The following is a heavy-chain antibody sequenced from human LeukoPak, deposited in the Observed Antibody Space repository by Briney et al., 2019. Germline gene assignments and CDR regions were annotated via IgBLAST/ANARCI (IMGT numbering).Heavy chain of an antibody. CDR2: MYSGGST. Sequence: GGSLSLSCAASGFNVNSNQMSWVRQAPGKGLEWVSVMYSGGSTYYADSVKGRFTISRDNSKNTLSLQMNSLRVEDTGVYYCARDLRETGHRDWGQGTLVIVSS. CDR1: GFNVNSNQ. V-gene: IGHV3-66*01. D-gene: IGHD3-9*01. J-gene: IGHJ4*02. CDR3: ARDLRETGHRD.